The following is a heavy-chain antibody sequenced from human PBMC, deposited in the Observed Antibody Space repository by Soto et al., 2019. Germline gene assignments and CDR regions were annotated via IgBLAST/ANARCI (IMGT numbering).Heavy chain of an antibody. V-gene: IGHV3-23*01. Sequence: GGSLRLSCAASGFTFSDYYMNWVRQPPGKGLEWVSSISGSGAYTYYADSVQGRFTISRDNSKNTLNLQMNSLRAEDTAMYYCARDSFGRYDGSGSEAFDIWGQGTMVTVSS. J-gene: IGHJ3*02. D-gene: IGHD3-10*01. CDR3: ARDSFGRYDGSGSEAFDI. CDR1: GFTFSDYY. CDR2: ISGSGAYT.